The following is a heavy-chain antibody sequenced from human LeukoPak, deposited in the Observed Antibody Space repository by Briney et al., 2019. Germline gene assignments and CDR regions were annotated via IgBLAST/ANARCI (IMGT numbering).Heavy chain of an antibody. Sequence: ASVTVSCKASGYSFTSYGMSWVRQAPGQGVEWMGLINPSGSSTLYAQTFQGRVTMTRDMSTTTDYMELSSLRSEDTAVYYCARDNSVGDIAWWFDPWGQGTLVTVSS. D-gene: IGHD3-16*02. V-gene: IGHV1-46*01. CDR1: GYSFTSYG. CDR2: INPSGSST. J-gene: IGHJ5*02. CDR3: ARDNSVGDIAWWFDP.